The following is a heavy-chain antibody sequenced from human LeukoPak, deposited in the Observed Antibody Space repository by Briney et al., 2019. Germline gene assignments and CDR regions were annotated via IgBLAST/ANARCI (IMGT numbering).Heavy chain of an antibody. D-gene: IGHD2-2*01. CDR2: LDTDGSDT. CDR3: ARDRYPAAREFDY. CDR1: GFTFSNYW. J-gene: IGHJ4*02. V-gene: IGHV3-74*01. Sequence: GTSLRLSCAASGFTFSNYWMHWVRQAPGKGLVWVSRLDTDGSDTSYADSVKGRFTISRDNAKNTLYLQMNNLRAEDTAMYYCARDRYPAAREFDYWGQGTLVTVSS.